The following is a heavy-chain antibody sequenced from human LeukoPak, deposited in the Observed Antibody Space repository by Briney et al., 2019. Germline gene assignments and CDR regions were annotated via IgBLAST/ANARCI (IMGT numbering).Heavy chain of an antibody. CDR3: AKVDTVGTVNPFY. D-gene: IGHD5-12*01. J-gene: IGHJ4*02. CDR2: LRPDTGAT. Sequence: ASVKVSCKTSGYTFSAFYIHWVRQVPGQGLEWMGWLRPDTGATNFAQNFLGRLTMTGDTSISTAYMELSRLRPDDTAVYYCAKVDTVGTVNPFYWGQGTLVTVSS. V-gene: IGHV1-2*02. CDR1: GYTFSAFY.